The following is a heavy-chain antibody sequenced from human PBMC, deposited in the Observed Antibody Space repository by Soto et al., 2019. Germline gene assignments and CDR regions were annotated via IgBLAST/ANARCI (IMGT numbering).Heavy chain of an antibody. D-gene: IGHD3-22*01. Sequence: SVKVSCKASGGTFSSYAISWVRQAPGQGLEWMGGIIPIFGTANYAQKFQGTVTITADESTSTAYMELSSLRSEDTAVYYCARGYYYDSSGYSKGSDYWGQGTLVTVSS. V-gene: IGHV1-69*13. CDR3: ARGYYYDSSGYSKGSDY. CDR1: GGTFSSYA. J-gene: IGHJ4*02. CDR2: IIPIFGTA.